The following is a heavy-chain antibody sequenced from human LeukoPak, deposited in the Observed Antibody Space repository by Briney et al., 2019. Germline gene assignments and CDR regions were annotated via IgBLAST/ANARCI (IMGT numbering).Heavy chain of an antibody. V-gene: IGHV3-11*01. CDR3: ARGPRDYYYYGMDV. J-gene: IGHJ6*02. CDR2: INSSGSTI. D-gene: IGHD3-10*01. Sequence: PGGSLRLSCAASGLTFCDYYMSWIRQAPGIGLEWVSYINSSGSTIYYADSMKGRFTIYRDNAKNSLYLQMNSLRAEDTAVYYCARGPRDYYYYGMDVWGQGTTVTVSS. CDR1: GLTFCDYY.